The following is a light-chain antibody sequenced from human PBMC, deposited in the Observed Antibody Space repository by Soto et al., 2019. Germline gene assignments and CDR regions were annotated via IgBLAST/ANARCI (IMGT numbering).Light chain of an antibody. V-gene: IGKV3-11*01. CDR2: DSS. CDR1: QSVSDY. CDR3: QQRTNWLT. J-gene: IGKJ4*01. Sequence: EIVLTQSPATVSLAPGERATLSCRASQSVSDYIAWYQQKPGQAPRLLIYDSSNRATGVPARFSGSGSGTDFTLTISSLEPEDFAVYYCQQRTNWLTFGGGTKVEIK.